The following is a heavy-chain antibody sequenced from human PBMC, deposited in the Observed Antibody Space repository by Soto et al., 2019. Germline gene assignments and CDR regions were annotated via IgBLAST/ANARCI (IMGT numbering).Heavy chain of an antibody. Sequence: ASVKVSCKASGYTFTSYGSSWVRQAPGEGLEWMGWISAYNGNTNYAQKLQGRVTMTTDTSTSTAYMELRSLRSDDTAVYYCARSFYYYYDSSGHPWAFYIWGQGTMVTVSS. CDR3: ARSFYYYYDSSGHPWAFYI. D-gene: IGHD3-22*01. V-gene: IGHV1-18*01. CDR1: GYTFTSYG. J-gene: IGHJ3*02. CDR2: ISAYNGNT.